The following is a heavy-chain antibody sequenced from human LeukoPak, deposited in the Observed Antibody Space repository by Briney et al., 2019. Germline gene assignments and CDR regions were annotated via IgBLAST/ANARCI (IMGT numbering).Heavy chain of an antibody. D-gene: IGHD3-22*01. Sequence: GGSLNLSCPASGLTFSSYGMNWVRQAPGKGLEWVSAISGSGGSTYYADSVKGRFTISRDNSKNTLYLQMNSLRAEDTAVYYCPDSSGYNWGQGTLVTVSS. CDR2: ISGSGGST. J-gene: IGHJ4*02. CDR1: GLTFSSYG. CDR3: PDSSGYN. V-gene: IGHV3-23*01.